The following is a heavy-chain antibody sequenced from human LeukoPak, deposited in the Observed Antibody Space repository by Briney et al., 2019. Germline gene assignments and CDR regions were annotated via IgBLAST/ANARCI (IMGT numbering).Heavy chain of an antibody. CDR1: GHTLTELS. V-gene: IGHV1-24*01. D-gene: IGHD3-10*01. CDR3: ATDRAPGDWYFDL. Sequence: ASVKVSXKVSGHTLTELSMHWMRQAPGKGLEWIGGFDPEDGETIYAQKFQGRVTMTEDTSTDTAYMELSSLRSEDTAVYYCATDRAPGDWYFDLWGRGTLVTVSS. CDR2: FDPEDGET. J-gene: IGHJ2*01.